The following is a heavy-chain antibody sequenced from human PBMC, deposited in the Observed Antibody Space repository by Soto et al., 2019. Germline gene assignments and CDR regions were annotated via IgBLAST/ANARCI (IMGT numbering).Heavy chain of an antibody. V-gene: IGHV3-73*01. CDR3: PRLYCGRDWRSVS. D-gene: IGHD2-21*02. CDR2: IRDKANSYAT. Sequence: WIRQAPGKGLEWVGRIRDKANSYATAYTASVKGRFTISRDDSKNTAYLQMNSLKTEEMAVYYCPRLYCGRDWRSVSSGQGNLATVS. J-gene: IGHJ5*02.